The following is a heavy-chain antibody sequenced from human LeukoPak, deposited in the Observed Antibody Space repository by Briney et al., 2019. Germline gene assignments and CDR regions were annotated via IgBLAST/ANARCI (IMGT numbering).Heavy chain of an antibody. D-gene: IGHD2-15*01. CDR1: GYTFTSYG. CDR2: ISAHSGDT. CDR3: ARGFPERYCSGGSCPFFDY. Sequence: ASVKVSCKATGYTFTSYGFSWVRQAPGQGLEWMGWISAHSGDTIYAQKFQDRVTMTTDTSTSTAYMEMRSLRSDDTAVYYCARGFPERYCSGGSCPFFDYWGQGTLVTVSS. V-gene: IGHV1-18*01. J-gene: IGHJ4*02.